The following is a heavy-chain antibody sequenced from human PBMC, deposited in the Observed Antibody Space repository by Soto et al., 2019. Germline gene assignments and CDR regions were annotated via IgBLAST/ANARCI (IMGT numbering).Heavy chain of an antibody. D-gene: IGHD6-19*01. CDR3: ARGAVAGTLDY. Sequence: QVQLVQSGAEVKKPGASVKVSCKASGYTFTSYAMHWVRQAPGQRLEWMGWINAGNGNTKYSRKFQGRVTITRDTSASTAYMELSSLRSEDTAVYYCARGAVAGTLDYWGQGTLVTVSS. J-gene: IGHJ4*02. CDR2: INAGNGNT. V-gene: IGHV1-3*01. CDR1: GYTFTSYA.